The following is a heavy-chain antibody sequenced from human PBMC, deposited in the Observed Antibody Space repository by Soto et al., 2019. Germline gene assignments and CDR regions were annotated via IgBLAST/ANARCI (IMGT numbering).Heavy chain of an antibody. Sequence: QLQLQESGPALVKPSETLSLTCSVSGGSISGYNYYWGWIRQPPGKGLEWIGSIFYTGSTYYNPYLKSRVTIDVDTSKHQFPLNRTSVNAADTDVYYCARPLEVRGVGFDPWGQGTLVTVSS. CDR3: ARPLEVRGVGFDP. V-gene: IGHV4-39*01. CDR1: GGSISGYNYY. CDR2: IFYTGST. J-gene: IGHJ5*02. D-gene: IGHD3-10*01.